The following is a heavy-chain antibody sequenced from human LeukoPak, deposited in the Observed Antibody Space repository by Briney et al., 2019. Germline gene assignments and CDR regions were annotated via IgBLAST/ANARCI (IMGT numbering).Heavy chain of an antibody. Sequence: SQTLSLTCAVSGGSISSGGYSWSWIRQPPGKGLEWIGSIFYSGSTNYNPPLRSRVTISVDTTENHFSLNLNSVTAADTAVYYCARRGYSYGSSSYYFFDYWGQGTLVTVSS. V-gene: IGHV4-30-4*07. CDR2: IFYSGST. D-gene: IGHD3-22*01. J-gene: IGHJ4*02. CDR3: ARRGYSYGSSSYYFFDY. CDR1: GGSISSGGYS.